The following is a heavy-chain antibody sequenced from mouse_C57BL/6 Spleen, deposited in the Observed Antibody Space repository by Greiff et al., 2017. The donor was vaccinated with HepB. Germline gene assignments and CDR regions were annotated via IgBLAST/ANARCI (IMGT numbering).Heavy chain of an antibody. Sequence: VQLQQSGAELVKPGASVKISCKASGYAFSSYWMNWVKQRPGKGLEWIGQIYPGDGDTNYNGKFKGTATLTADKSSSTAYMQLSSLTSEDSAVYFCAREETAQATAMDYWGQGTSVTVSS. CDR3: AREETAQATAMDY. CDR1: GYAFSSYW. J-gene: IGHJ4*01. V-gene: IGHV1-80*01. D-gene: IGHD3-2*02. CDR2: IYPGDGDT.